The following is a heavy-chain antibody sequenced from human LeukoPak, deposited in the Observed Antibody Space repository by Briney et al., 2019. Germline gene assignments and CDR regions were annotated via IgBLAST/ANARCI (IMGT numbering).Heavy chain of an antibody. Sequence: GGSLRLSCAASGFTFSSYDMHWVRQATGKGLEWVSGIGTAGEIYYPGSVKGRFTISRENAKNSLYLQMNSLRAVDTAVYYCARAGYSSSWYSRYFDLWGRGTLVTVSS. D-gene: IGHD6-13*01. CDR3: ARAGYSSSWYSRYFDL. V-gene: IGHV3-13*01. CDR1: GFTFSSYD. J-gene: IGHJ2*01. CDR2: IGTAGEI.